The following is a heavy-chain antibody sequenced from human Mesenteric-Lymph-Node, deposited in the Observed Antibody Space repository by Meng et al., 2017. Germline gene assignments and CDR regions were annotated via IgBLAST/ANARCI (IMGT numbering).Heavy chain of an antibody. D-gene: IGHD3-9*01. J-gene: IGHJ4*02. CDR1: GFTFSSYA. CDR3: AGGAYDILTGYPDY. Sequence: GASLKISCAASGFTFSSYAMSWVRQAPGKGLEYVSAISSNGGSTYYANSVKGRFTISRDNSKNTLNLQLGSLTDEDMAVYYCAGGAYDILTGYPDYWGQGTLVTVSS. CDR2: ISSNGGST. V-gene: IGHV3-64*01.